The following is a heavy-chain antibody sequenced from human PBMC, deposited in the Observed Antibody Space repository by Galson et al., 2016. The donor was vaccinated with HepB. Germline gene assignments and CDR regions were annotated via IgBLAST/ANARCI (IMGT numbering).Heavy chain of an antibody. V-gene: IGHV4-31*03. D-gene: IGHD5-18*01. CDR3: ARGDTALIIGIELFDP. J-gene: IGHJ5*02. Sequence: TLSLTCTVSGDSISSGGYFWTWIRQHPGKALEWIGNIYFSGRSTYNPSLKSRVTMSVDSSKNQFSLKLRSVSAADTAVDYCARGDTALIIGIELFDPWGQGTLVTVSS. CDR1: GDSISSGGYF. CDR2: IYFSGRS.